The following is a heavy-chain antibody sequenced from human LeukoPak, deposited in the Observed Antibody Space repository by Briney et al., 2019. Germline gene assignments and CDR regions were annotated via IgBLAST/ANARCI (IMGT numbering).Heavy chain of an antibody. CDR2: IYYSGST. Sequence: PSETLSLTCTVSGGSISSSSYYWGWIRQPPGKGLEWIGSIYYSGSTYYNPSLKSRVTISVDTSKNQFSLKLSPVTAADTAVYYCAREGRGGFEAGTWYWGQGTLVTVSS. V-gene: IGHV4-39*02. D-gene: IGHD6-19*01. J-gene: IGHJ4*02. CDR3: AREGRGGFEAGTWY. CDR1: GGSISSSSYY.